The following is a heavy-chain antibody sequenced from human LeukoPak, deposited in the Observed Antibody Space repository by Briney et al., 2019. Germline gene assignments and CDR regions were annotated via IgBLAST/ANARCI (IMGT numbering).Heavy chain of an antibody. Sequence: SETLSLTCTVSGGSISSSSYYWAWIRQPPGKGLEWIGSINYSGNTYYNPSLKSRVTISVDTSKSQFLLKLSSVTAADTAVYYCARQKWITMVRGVINWFDPWGQGTLVTVSS. CDR3: ARQKWITMVRGVINWFDP. D-gene: IGHD3-10*01. V-gene: IGHV4-39*01. CDR2: INYSGNT. J-gene: IGHJ5*02. CDR1: GGSISSSSYY.